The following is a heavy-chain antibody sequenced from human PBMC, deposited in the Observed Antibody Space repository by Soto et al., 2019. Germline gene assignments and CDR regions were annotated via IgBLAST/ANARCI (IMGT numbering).Heavy chain of an antibody. Sequence: SLRLSCAASGFTFSSYGMHWVRQAPGKGLEWVAVISYDGSNKYYADSVKGRFTISRDNSKNTLYLQMNSLRAEDTAVYYCAKEYTGGSSSSAFDIWGQGTMVTVSS. D-gene: IGHD6-6*01. CDR2: ISYDGSNK. J-gene: IGHJ3*02. V-gene: IGHV3-30*18. CDR3: AKEYTGGSSSSAFDI. CDR1: GFTFSSYG.